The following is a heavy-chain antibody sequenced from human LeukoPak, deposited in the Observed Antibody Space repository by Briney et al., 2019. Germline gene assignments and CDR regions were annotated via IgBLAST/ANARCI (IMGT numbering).Heavy chain of an antibody. CDR1: GGSFSGYY. D-gene: IGHD6-19*01. V-gene: IGHV4-34*01. Sequence: PSETLSLTCAVYGGSFSGYYWNWIRQPPGKGLEWIGEINHSGSTNYNPSLKSRVTISVDTSKNQFSLKLSSVTAADTAVYYCARRAGAHDYWGQGTLVTVSS. J-gene: IGHJ4*02. CDR2: INHSGST. CDR3: ARRAGAHDY.